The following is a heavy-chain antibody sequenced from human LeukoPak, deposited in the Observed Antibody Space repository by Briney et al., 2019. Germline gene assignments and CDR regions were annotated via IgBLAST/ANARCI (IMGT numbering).Heavy chain of an antibody. CDR3: AKPFSADFDAFDI. CDR1: GFTFSSYG. V-gene: IGHV3-30*02. J-gene: IGHJ3*02. CDR2: IWYGGSNK. Sequence: GGSLRLSCAASGFTFSSYGMHWVRQAPGKGLEWVAVIWYGGSNKYYADSVKGRFTVSRDNSKNTLYLQMNSLRAEDTAVYYCAKPFSADFDAFDIWGQGTMVTVSS. D-gene: IGHD6-25*01.